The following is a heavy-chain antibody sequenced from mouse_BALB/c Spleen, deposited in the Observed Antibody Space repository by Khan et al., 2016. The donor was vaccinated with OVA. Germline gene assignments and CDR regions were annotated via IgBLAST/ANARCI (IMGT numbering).Heavy chain of an antibody. CDR2: INTNTGEP. Sequence: QIQLVQSGPELKKPGETVKISCKASGYTFTNYGMNWVKQAPGKGLKWMGWINTNTGEPTYAEEFKGRFAFSLETSASPAYLQLNNLKNEDTATFCGARRGIRRNGYAMDNWGQGTSVTVSS. CDR3: ARRGIRRNGYAMDN. V-gene: IGHV9-3*02. D-gene: IGHD2-1*01. CDR1: GYTFTNYG. J-gene: IGHJ4*01.